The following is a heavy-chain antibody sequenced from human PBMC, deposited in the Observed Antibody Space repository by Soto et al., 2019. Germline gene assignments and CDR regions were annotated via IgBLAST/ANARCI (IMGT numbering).Heavy chain of an antibody. J-gene: IGHJ6*02. D-gene: IGHD3-9*01. V-gene: IGHV5-51*01. Sequence: PGESLKISCKGSGYSFTSYWIGWVRQMPGKGLEWMGIIYPGDSDTRYSPSFQGQVTISADKSISTAYLQWSSLKASDTAMYYCARHGADILTGYSCYYYYGMDVWGQGTTVTVSS. CDR2: IYPGDSDT. CDR3: ARHGADILTGYSCYYYYGMDV. CDR1: GYSFTSYW.